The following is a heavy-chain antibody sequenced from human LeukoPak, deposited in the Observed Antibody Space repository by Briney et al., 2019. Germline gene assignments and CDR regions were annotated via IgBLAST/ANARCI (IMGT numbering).Heavy chain of an antibody. Sequence: GGSLRLSCAVSGFTLSEHAMSWVRQAPGKGLEWVANIKQDGSEKYYVDSVKGRFTISRDNAKNSLYLQMNSLRAEDTAVYYCAREDSGYDLPIDYWGQGTLVTASS. CDR1: GFTLSEHA. CDR2: IKQDGSEK. D-gene: IGHD5-12*01. J-gene: IGHJ4*02. CDR3: AREDSGYDLPIDY. V-gene: IGHV3-7*03.